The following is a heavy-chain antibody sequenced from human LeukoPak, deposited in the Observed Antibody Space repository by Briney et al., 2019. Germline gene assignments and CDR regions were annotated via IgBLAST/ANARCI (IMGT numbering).Heavy chain of an antibody. CDR2: IYYSGST. Sequence: PSQTLSPTCTVSGGSISSGDYYWSWIRQPPGKGLEWIGYIYYSGSTYYNPSLKSRVTISVDTSKNQFSLKLSSVTAADTAVYYCARRRGYSYGNWFDPWGQGTLVTVSS. J-gene: IGHJ5*02. V-gene: IGHV4-30-4*01. CDR1: GGSISSGDYY. D-gene: IGHD5-18*01. CDR3: ARRRGYSYGNWFDP.